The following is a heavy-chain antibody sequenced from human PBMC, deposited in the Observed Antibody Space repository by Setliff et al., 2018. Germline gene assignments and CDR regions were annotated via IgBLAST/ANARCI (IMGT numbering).Heavy chain of an antibody. Sequence: GGSLRLSCAASGFTFSIYSMHWVRQAPGKGLEWVSSISPRSIYIYYADSVKGRFTISRDNAKNSLYLQMNSLGAEDTAVYFCARSPANGGHDAFDVWGQGTMVTVSS. CDR1: GFTFSIYS. V-gene: IGHV3-21*06. J-gene: IGHJ3*01. D-gene: IGHD6-25*01. CDR3: ARSPANGGHDAFDV. CDR2: ISPRSIYI.